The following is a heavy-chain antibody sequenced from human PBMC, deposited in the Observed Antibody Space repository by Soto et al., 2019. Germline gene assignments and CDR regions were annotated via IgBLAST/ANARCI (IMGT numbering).Heavy chain of an antibody. J-gene: IGHJ4*02. CDR1: GFIFSDCY. V-gene: IGHV3-11*06. Sequence: GGSLRLSCVASGFIFSDCYMSWIRQAPGKGLEWVSHISSSSSYTNYADSVKGRFTISRDNAKNSLYLQMNSLRAEDTAVYYCAISMSYSSGWRFDYWGQG. CDR3: AISMSYSSGWRFDY. CDR2: ISSSSSYT. D-gene: IGHD6-19*01.